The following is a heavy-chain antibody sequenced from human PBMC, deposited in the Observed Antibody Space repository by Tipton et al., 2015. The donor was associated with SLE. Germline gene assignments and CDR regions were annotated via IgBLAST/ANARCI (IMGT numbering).Heavy chain of an antibody. V-gene: IGHV4-39*07. Sequence: TLSLTCTVSGGSISSSSYYWGWIRQPPGKGLEWIGEIYHSGSTNYNPSLKSRVTMSVDRPKNQFSLKLNSVTAADTAVYYCARISATCCYCFGYRGQGTPVPVPP. CDR3: ARISATCCYCFGY. D-gene: IGHD2-2*01. J-gene: IGHJ4*02. CDR1: GGSISSSSYY. CDR2: IYHSGST.